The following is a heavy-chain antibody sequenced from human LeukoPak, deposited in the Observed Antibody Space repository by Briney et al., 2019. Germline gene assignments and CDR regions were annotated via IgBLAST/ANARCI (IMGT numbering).Heavy chain of an antibody. CDR1: GGTFSSYA. J-gene: IGHJ4*02. D-gene: IGHD6-19*01. CDR3: ARDLGYSSGWYQEYY. Sequence: ASVNVSCKASGGTFSSYAISWVRQAPGQGLEWMGGIIPIFGTANYAQKFQGRVTITADESTSTAYVELSSLRSEDTAVYYCARDLGYSSGWYQEYYWGQGTLDTVSS. CDR2: IIPIFGTA. V-gene: IGHV1-69*13.